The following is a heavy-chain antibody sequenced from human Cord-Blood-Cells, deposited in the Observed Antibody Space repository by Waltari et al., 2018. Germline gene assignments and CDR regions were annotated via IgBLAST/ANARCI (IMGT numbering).Heavy chain of an antibody. CDR1: GRSISSYY. V-gene: IGHV4-59*01. CDR3: ARDNSYILGYCSSTSCYGDNWFDP. J-gene: IGHJ5*02. D-gene: IGHD2-2*01. Sequence: QVQLQESGPGLVKPSETLSLTCTVSGRSISSYYWSWIRQPPGKGLEWIGYIYYSGSTNYNHSLKSRVTISVDTSKNQFSLKMSSVTAADTAVYYCARDNSYILGYCSSTSCYGDNWFDPWGQGTLVTVSS. CDR2: IYYSGST.